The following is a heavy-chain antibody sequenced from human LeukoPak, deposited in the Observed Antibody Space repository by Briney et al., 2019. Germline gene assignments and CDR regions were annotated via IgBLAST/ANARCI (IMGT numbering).Heavy chain of an antibody. CDR1: GFTFSDYY. V-gene: IGHV3-11*01. J-gene: IGHJ4*02. CDR3: AKDPAQNYFDY. Sequence: GGSLRLSCAASGFTFSDYYMSWIRQAPGKGLEWVSYISSSGSTIYYADSVKGRFTISGDNAKNSLYLQMNSLRAEDTAVYYCAKDPAQNYFDYWGQGTLVTVSS. CDR2: ISSSGSTI.